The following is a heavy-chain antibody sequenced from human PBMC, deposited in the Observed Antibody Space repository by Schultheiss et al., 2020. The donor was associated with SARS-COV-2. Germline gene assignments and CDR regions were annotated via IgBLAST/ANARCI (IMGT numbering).Heavy chain of an antibody. D-gene: IGHD2-2*02. V-gene: IGHV3-33*01. Sequence: GGSLRLSCAASGFTFRDYGMHWVRQAPGKGLEWVAAMWYDGSNEYHADSLKGRFTISRDNSKDTLYLQMNSLRAYDTAVYYCARDRAIEYGMDVWGQGTTVTVSS. J-gene: IGHJ6*02. CDR2: MWYDGSNE. CDR3: ARDRAIEYGMDV. CDR1: GFTFRDYG.